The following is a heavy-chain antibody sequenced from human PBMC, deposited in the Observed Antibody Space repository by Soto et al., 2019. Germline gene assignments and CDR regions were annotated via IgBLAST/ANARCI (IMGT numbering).Heavy chain of an antibody. CDR1: GFIVRSYV. V-gene: IGHV3-30*12. CDR2: TSYAGSNT. J-gene: IGHJ1*01. D-gene: IGHD3-16*01. CDR3: ARWGTTGGWDV. Sequence: QVQLVESGCGVVPPGTSLRLSGVGEGFIVRSYVIHWGSQAPGKGLEWVALTSYAGSNTYYDDYVKGRFTITRDKSRNTVDVQMASLRLEYTALSECARWGTTGGWDVWGQGTLVSVSS.